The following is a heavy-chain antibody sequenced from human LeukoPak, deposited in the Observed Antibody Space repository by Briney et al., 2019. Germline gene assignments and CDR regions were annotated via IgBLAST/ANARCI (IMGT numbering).Heavy chain of an antibody. CDR2: ISSSSSYI. CDR1: GFTFSSYS. Sequence: GGSLRLSCAASGFTFSSYSMNWVRQAPGKGLEWVSSISSSSSYIYYADSVKGRFTISRDNAKNTLYLQMNSLRAEDTAVYYCASVRDGYNYYYRVQGTLLSVRS. D-gene: IGHD5-24*01. CDR3: ASVRDGYNYYY. J-gene: IGHJ4*02. V-gene: IGHV3-21*01.